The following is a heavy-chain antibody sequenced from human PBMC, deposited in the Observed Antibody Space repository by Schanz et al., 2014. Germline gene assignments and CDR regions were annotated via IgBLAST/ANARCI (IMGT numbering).Heavy chain of an antibody. Sequence: QVQLVQSGTQVNKPGASVKVSCKASGYTLSAYSLHWVRQAPGQGLEWMGIVNPSVRGTHFAREFQGRVTVTSDTSTSTVYMELSGLRSEDTAVYYCAGAFDSSGYYFDYWGQGTLVTVSS. CDR2: VNPSVRGT. CDR3: AGAFDSSGYYFDY. J-gene: IGHJ4*02. V-gene: IGHV1-46*03. CDR1: GYTLSAYS. D-gene: IGHD3-22*01.